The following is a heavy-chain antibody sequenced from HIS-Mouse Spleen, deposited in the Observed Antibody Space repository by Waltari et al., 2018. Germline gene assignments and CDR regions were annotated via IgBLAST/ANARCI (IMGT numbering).Heavy chain of an antibody. J-gene: IGHJ2*01. D-gene: IGHD6-13*01. CDR3: AREIPYSSSWYDWYFDL. V-gene: IGHV4-39*07. CDR2: IYYSGST. Sequence: QLQLPESGPGLVKPSETLSLTCTVSGGPISISSYYWGWIRQPPGKGLEWIGSIYYSGSTYYNPSIKSRVTISVDTSKNQFSLKLSSVTAADTAVYYCAREIPYSSSWYDWYFDLWGRGTLVTVSS. CDR1: GGPISISSYY.